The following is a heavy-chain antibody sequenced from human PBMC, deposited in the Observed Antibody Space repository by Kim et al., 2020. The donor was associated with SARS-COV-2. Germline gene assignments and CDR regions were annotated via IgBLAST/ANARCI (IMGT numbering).Heavy chain of an antibody. J-gene: IGHJ3*01. CDR3: ARNFGSATMIGDV. CDR1: GFTFSPFA. Sequence: GGSLRLSCTASGFTFSPFAMHWVRQAPGKGLEWLAVIRSDESKRYYAESVKDRFTISRDNSKNTLYLQMNSLRAEDTAIYYCARNFGSATMIGDVWGLGTMVTVSS. CDR2: IRSDESKR. V-gene: IGHV3-33*01. D-gene: IGHD3-10*01.